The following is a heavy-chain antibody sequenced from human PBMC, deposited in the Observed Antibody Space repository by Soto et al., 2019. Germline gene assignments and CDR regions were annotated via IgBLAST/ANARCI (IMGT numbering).Heavy chain of an antibody. D-gene: IGHD2-21*01. Sequence: GGSLRLSCSASGFTFSSYAMHWVRQAPGKGLEYVSVITSNGGNTDYASSVKGRFTISRDNSKNTLYLQMGSLRAEDMAVYYCARRIPFGYGMDVWGQGTTVTVSS. CDR3: ARRIPFGYGMDV. J-gene: IGHJ6*02. CDR2: ITSNGGNT. V-gene: IGHV3-64*01. CDR1: GFTFSSYA.